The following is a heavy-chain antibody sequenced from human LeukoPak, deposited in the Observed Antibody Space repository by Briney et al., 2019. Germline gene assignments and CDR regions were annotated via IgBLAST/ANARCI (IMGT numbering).Heavy chain of an antibody. V-gene: IGHV4-59*01. CDR2: IYYYGST. CDR3: ARGPLHPAAMGDDYFDY. J-gene: IGHJ4*02. D-gene: IGHD2-21*02. Sequence: SETLSLTCSVSDASISPYYWSWIRQSPGKGLEWIGYIYYYGSTRYNPSLTSRVTISLDTSKNQFSLNLNSVTAADTAVYYCARGPLHPAAMGDDYFDYWGQGTLVTVSS. CDR1: DASISPYY.